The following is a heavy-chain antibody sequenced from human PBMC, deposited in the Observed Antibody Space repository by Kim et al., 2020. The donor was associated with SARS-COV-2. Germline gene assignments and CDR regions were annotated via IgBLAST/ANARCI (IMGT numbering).Heavy chain of an antibody. CDR1: GFTFSSYE. D-gene: IGHD4-17*01. CDR2: ISRSGSTI. CDR3: ARVSRDYRYY. Sequence: GGSLRLSCAASGFTFSSYEMNWVRQAPGKGLEWVSYISRSGSTIYYADSVKGRFTISRDNAKNSLYLQMNSLRAEDTAVYYCARVSRDYRYYWGQGTLVTVS. V-gene: IGHV3-48*03. J-gene: IGHJ4*02.